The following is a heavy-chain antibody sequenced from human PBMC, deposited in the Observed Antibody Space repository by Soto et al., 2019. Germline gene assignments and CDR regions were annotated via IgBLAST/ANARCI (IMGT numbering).Heavy chain of an antibody. Sequence: PSETLSLTCTVSGYSISSGYHWAWIRQPPGKGLEWLGSVHYSGNTYSNPSLKSRLSMSVDTSKNQFSLTMKSVTAADTGVYYCASHPLNWSDADSWGQGILVTVSS. D-gene: IGHD1-1*01. J-gene: IGHJ4*02. CDR3: ASHPLNWSDADS. CDR1: GYSISSGYH. V-gene: IGHV4-38-2*02. CDR2: VHYSGNT.